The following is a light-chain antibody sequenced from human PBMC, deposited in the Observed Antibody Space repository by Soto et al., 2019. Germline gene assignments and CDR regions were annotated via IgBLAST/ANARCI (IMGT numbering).Light chain of an antibody. Sequence: QSALTQPASVSGSPGQSITISCTGTSSDVGGYDWVSWYQQHPGKAPKLMVCDVIQRPSGVSYRFSGSKSGNTAFLTISGLQAEDEADDYCSSYSSSNSVVFGGGTKVTVL. CDR1: SSDVGGYDW. CDR3: SSYSSSNSVV. V-gene: IGLV2-14*03. CDR2: DVI. J-gene: IGLJ3*02.